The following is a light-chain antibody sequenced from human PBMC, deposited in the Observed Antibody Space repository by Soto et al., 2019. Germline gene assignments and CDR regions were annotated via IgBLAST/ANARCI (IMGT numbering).Light chain of an antibody. Sequence: QSVLTQPPSVSAAPGQRVTISCSGSSSNIGNNYVSWYQQLPGTAPKLLIYENNKRPSGIPDRFSGSKSGTSATLGITGLQTGDEADYYCGTWDSTVWVFGGGTKLTVL. CDR2: ENN. V-gene: IGLV1-51*02. CDR1: SSNIGNNY. J-gene: IGLJ3*02. CDR3: GTWDSTVWV.